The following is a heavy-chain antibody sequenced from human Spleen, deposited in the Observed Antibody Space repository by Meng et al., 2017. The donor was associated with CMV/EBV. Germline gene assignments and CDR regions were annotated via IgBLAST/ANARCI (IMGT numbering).Heavy chain of an antibody. D-gene: IGHD2-2*02. Sequence: GGSLRLSCAASGFAFSRYSVTWVRQAPGKGLEWVSFISPDSDYIYYADSVKGRFTISRDNAKNSLYLQMNSLRAEDTAVYYCAKALGYCSSTSCYKDYGMDVWGQGTTVTVSS. J-gene: IGHJ6*02. V-gene: IGHV3-21*04. CDR1: GFAFSRYS. CDR2: ISPDSDYI. CDR3: AKALGYCSSTSCYKDYGMDV.